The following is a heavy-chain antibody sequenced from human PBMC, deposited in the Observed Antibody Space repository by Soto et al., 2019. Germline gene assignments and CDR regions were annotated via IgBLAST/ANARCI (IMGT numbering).Heavy chain of an antibody. CDR1: GFTFDDYA. D-gene: IGHD2-2*01. CDR3: AKEGTYCSSTSCYVAAFDI. CDR2: ISWNSGSI. J-gene: IGHJ3*02. Sequence: GGSLRLSCAASGFTFDDYAMHWVRQAPGKGLEWVSGISWNSGSIGYADSVKGRFTISRDNAKNSLYLQMNSLRAEDTALYYCAKEGTYCSSTSCYVAAFDIWGQGTMVTVSS. V-gene: IGHV3-9*01.